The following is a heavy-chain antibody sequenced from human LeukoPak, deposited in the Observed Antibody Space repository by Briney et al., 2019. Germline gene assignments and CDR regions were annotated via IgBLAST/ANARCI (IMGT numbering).Heavy chain of an antibody. V-gene: IGHV4-34*01. CDR2: INHSGST. CDR3: ARYYGVNAFDI. D-gene: IGHD4-17*01. Sequence: KPSRTRSLTCAVDGGSVGGYYWSWIRHPPRNGLEWNGEINHSGSTTYNTSLKTRVPISVNTSKNQFCRKRSSVTAADSAVYYCARYYGVNAFDIWGQGTMVTVSS. J-gene: IGHJ3*02. CDR1: GGSVGGYY.